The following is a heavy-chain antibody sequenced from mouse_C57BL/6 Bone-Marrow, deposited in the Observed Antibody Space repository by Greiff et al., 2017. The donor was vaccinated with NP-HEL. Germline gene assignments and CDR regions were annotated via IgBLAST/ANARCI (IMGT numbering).Heavy chain of an antibody. CDR3: ARSGNYGSPYYFDY. J-gene: IGHJ2*01. V-gene: IGHV1-55*01. D-gene: IGHD1-1*01. CDR1: GYTFTSYW. Sequence: VQLQQPGAELVKPGASVKMSCKASGYTFTSYWITWVKQRPGQGLEWIGDIYPGSGSTNYNEKFKSKATLTVDTSSSTAYMKLSSLTSEDSAVYYCARSGNYGSPYYFDYWGQGTTLTVSS. CDR2: IYPGSGST.